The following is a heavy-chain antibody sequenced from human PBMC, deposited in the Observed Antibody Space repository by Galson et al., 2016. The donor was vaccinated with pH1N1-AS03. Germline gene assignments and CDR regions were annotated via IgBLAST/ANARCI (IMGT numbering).Heavy chain of an antibody. Sequence: SLRLSCAASDLAFSQYWMSWVRQAPGKGLEWVANINQDGTSKNYADSVKDRFTIDRDSVKKSLYLQINGLRADDTAVYYCAVDSFSRANYWGRGALVTVSS. D-gene: IGHD2-8*01. V-gene: IGHV3-7*03. CDR1: DLAFSQYW. J-gene: IGHJ4*02. CDR2: INQDGTSK. CDR3: AVDSFSRANY.